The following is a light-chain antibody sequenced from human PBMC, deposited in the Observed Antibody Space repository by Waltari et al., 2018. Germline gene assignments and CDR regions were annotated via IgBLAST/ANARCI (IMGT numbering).Light chain of an antibody. V-gene: IGKV1-5*03. CDR3: QQYYSSPWT. CDR2: KAS. J-gene: IGKJ1*01. CDR1: QSISTW. Sequence: DIQITQSPSTLSASVGDRVTITCRASQSISTWLAWYQQKPGKAPKLLIYKASDLESGVPSRFGGSGSGTEFTLTISSLQPDDFATYHCQQYYSSPWTFGRGTKVEI.